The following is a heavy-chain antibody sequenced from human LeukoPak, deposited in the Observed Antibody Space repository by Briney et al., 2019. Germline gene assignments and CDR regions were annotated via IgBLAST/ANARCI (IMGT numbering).Heavy chain of an antibody. CDR3: ARFLGYSYGYGGFDY. CDR2: INSDGSEG. J-gene: IGHJ4*02. Sequence: GGSLRLSCAVSGFTFSGFWMSWSRQAPGKGLEWVASINSDGSEGYYADVVKGRFTISRDNAKNSLYLQINSLRAEDTAVYYCARFLGYSYGYGGFDYWGQGTLVTVSS. V-gene: IGHV3-7*03. D-gene: IGHD5-18*01. CDR1: GFTFSGFW.